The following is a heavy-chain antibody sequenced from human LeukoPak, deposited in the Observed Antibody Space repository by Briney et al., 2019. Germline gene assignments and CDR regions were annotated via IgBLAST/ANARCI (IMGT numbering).Heavy chain of an antibody. V-gene: IGHV1-2*02. CDR1: GYTFTGYY. D-gene: IGHD1/OR15-1a*01. Sequence: ASVKVXCKASGYTFTGYYMHWVRQAPGQGLEWMGWINPNSGGTNYAQKFQGRVTMTRDTSISTAYMELSRLRSDDTAVYYCARVRGAKGTFDYWGQGTLVTVSS. CDR2: INPNSGGT. CDR3: ARVRGAKGTFDY. J-gene: IGHJ4*02.